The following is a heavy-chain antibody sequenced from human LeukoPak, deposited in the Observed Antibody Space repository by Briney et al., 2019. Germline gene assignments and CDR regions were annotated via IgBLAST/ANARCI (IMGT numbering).Heavy chain of an antibody. V-gene: IGHV4-59*01. D-gene: IGHD4-17*01. CDR3: ATSSTVTYFDS. CDR1: GGPISSYY. CDR2: IYYSGST. Sequence: PSETLSLTCTVSGGPISSYYWSWIRQPPGKGLEWIGYIYYSGSTNYNPSLKSRVTISVDTSKNQFSLKLSSVTAADTAVYYCATSSTVTYFDSWGQGTLVTVSS. J-gene: IGHJ4*02.